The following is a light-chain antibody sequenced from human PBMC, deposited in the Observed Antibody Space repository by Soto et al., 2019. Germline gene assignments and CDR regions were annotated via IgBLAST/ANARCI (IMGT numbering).Light chain of an antibody. CDR1: QSISTY. CDR2: AAS. CDR3: QQSYSTPLT. V-gene: IGKV1-39*01. J-gene: IGKJ4*01. Sequence: DIQITHSPSSLSASLGDRVTITCRSSQSISTYLNWYQQKPGKAPNLLIYAASTLQSGVPSRFSGSGSGTDFTLTISSLQPDDFTTYYCQQSYSTPLTLGGGTKVDIK.